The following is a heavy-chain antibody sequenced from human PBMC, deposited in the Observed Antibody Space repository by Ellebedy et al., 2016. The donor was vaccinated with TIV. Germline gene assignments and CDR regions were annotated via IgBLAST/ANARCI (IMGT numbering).Heavy chain of an antibody. Sequence: GESLKISXAASGFTFSNYNMNWVRQAPGKGLEWVSSISSSSTYIYYADSVKGRFTISRDNAKSSLFLQMNSLRPEDSAVFYCARDTSSYGSGSDLPDYWGQGTLVTVSS. CDR3: ARDTSSYGSGSDLPDY. D-gene: IGHD3-10*01. CDR2: ISSSSTYI. V-gene: IGHV3-21*01. CDR1: GFTFSNYN. J-gene: IGHJ4*02.